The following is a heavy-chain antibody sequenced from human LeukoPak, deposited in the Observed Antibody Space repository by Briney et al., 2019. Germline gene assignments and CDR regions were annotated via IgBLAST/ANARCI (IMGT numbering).Heavy chain of an antibody. V-gene: IGHV4-59*01. Sequence: SETLSLTCTVSGGSINSYYWSWIRQPPGKGLEWIGYVYYTGSTNYSPSLKSRVTISVDTSKNQLSLKLTSVTAADTAVYYCAREDSSSRFDYWGQGSLLTVSS. J-gene: IGHJ4*02. CDR1: GGSINSYY. D-gene: IGHD6-13*01. CDR3: AREDSSSRFDY. CDR2: VYYTGST.